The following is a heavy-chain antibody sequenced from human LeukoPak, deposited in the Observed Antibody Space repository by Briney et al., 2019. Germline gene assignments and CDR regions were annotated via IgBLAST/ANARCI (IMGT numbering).Heavy chain of an antibody. J-gene: IGHJ3*02. Sequence: GGSLRLSCAASGFTFADYAMSWVRQAPGKGLEWVSAISGSGGSTYYADSVKGRFTISRDNSKNTLYLQMNSLRAEDTAVYYCAQIDYYDSSGYYTLRSDAFDIWGQGTMVTVSS. CDR3: AQIDYYDSSGYYTLRSDAFDI. D-gene: IGHD3-22*01. CDR2: ISGSGGST. V-gene: IGHV3-23*01. CDR1: GFTFADYA.